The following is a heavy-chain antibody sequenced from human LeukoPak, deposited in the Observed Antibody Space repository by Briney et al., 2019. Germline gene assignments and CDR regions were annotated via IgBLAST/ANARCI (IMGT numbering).Heavy chain of an antibody. CDR1: GGSISSYY. V-gene: IGHV4-59*01. D-gene: IGHD6-19*01. J-gene: IGHJ4*02. CDR3: ARGIAVAGMTYTFDY. Sequence: PSETLSLTCTVSGGSISSYYWSWIRQPPGEGLEWIGYIYYSGSTNYNPSLKSRVTISVDTSKNQFSLKLSSVTAADTAVYYCARGIAVAGMTYTFDYWGQGTLVTVSS. CDR2: IYYSGST.